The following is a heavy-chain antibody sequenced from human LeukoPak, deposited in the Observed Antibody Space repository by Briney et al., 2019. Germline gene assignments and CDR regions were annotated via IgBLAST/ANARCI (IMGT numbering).Heavy chain of an antibody. CDR1: GYTXTTYG. CDR3: ASSVVVDYYYGMDV. Sequence: ASVTLSYTASGYTXTTYGISGVRQAPGQGLEWMGWISVYNGNTNYAQKLQGRVTMTTDASTSTASMELRSLRSDDTAVYYCASSVVVDYYYGMDVWGQGTTVTVSS. J-gene: IGHJ6*02. D-gene: IGHD2-2*01. CDR2: ISVYNGNT. V-gene: IGHV1-18*01.